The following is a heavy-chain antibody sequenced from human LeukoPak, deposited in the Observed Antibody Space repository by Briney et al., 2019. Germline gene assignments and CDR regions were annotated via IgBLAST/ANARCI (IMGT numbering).Heavy chain of an antibody. CDR2: IKPDGGEK. CDR3: AREAY. J-gene: IGHJ4*02. CDR1: GFTFSNYW. V-gene: IGHV3-7*01. Sequence: GGSLRLSCAASGFTFSNYWMSWVRQAPGKGLEWVANIKPDGGEKYYVDSVKGRFTISRDNAKNSLFLQMNSLRAEDTAVYYCAREAYWGQGTLVTVSS.